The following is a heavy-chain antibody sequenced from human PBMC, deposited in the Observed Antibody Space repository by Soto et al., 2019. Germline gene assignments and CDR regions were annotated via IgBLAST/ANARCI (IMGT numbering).Heavy chain of an antibody. CDR1: GFTFTDYW. J-gene: IGHJ5*02. CDR3: TRDLNHDSGP. Sequence: EVHLVESGGGLVQPGGSLRLSVAASGFTFTDYWMTWVRQAPGKGLEGVANMNPDGSEQYYLDSVKGRFTISRDNAKNSLYLQMNSLRGEDTAVYYCTRDLNHDSGPWGQGTQVIVSP. V-gene: IGHV3-7*04. D-gene: IGHD1-26*01. CDR2: MNPDGSEQ.